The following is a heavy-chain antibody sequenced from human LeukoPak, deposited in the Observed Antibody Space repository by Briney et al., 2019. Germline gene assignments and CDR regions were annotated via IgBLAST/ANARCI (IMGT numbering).Heavy chain of an antibody. V-gene: IGHV3-30*04. CDR1: GFTFSSYA. CDR3: AKVKYCSGGSCRQYYFDY. J-gene: IGHJ4*02. Sequence: GGSLRLSCAASGFTFSSYAMHWVRQAPGKGLEWVAVISYDGSNKYYADSVKGRFTISRDNSKNTLYLQMNSLRAEDTAVYYCAKVKYCSGGSCRQYYFDYWGQGTLVTVSS. CDR2: ISYDGSNK. D-gene: IGHD2-15*01.